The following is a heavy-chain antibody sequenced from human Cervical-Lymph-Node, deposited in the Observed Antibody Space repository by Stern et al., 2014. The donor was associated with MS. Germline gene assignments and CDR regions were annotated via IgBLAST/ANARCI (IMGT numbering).Heavy chain of an antibody. CDR2: INWNSDII. D-gene: IGHD2/OR15-2a*01. CDR1: GFTFDDYA. CDR3: AKDYAASFFYNGMDV. J-gene: IGHJ6*02. V-gene: IGHV3-9*01. Sequence: EVQLVESGGGFVQPGRSLRLSCAASGFTFDDYAMHWVRQAPGKGLEWVSGINWNSDIIGYADSVKGRFTISRDNAKNSLSLQINSLRAEDTAVYYCAKDYAASFFYNGMDVWGQGTTVTVSS.